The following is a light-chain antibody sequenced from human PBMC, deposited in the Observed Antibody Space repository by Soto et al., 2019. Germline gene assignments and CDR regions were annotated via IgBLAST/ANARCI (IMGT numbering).Light chain of an antibody. Sequence: EIVMTQIPDTLKVSPGGRATLSYRASQGIGDTLAWYQQKPGQAPRLLIYDASNRATGIPARFSGTGSETDFTLTISSREPEDFAIYYCQQRSKMPLTFGHGTKVDIK. V-gene: IGKV3-11*01. J-gene: IGKJ1*01. CDR1: QGIGDT. CDR3: QQRSKMPLT. CDR2: DAS.